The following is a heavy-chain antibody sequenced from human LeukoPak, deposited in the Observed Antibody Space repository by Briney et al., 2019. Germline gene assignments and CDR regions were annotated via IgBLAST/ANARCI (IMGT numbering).Heavy chain of an antibody. CDR3: ARAIAARATEFDY. J-gene: IGHJ4*02. D-gene: IGHD6-6*01. V-gene: IGHV1-2*02. CDR2: INPDSGGT. Sequence: ASVKVSCKASGYTFTDYYIHWVRQAPGQGLEWMGWINPDSGGTNYPQKFQGRVTMTRDTSISTAYMELSRLRSDDTAVYYCARAIAARATEFDYWGQGTLVTVSS. CDR1: GYTFTDYY.